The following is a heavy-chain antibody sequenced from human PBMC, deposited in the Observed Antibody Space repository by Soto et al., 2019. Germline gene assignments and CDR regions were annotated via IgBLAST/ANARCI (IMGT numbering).Heavy chain of an antibody. CDR1: GGSISTYY. CDR2: VYRSGST. Sequence: QVQLQESGPGLVKPSESLSLTCTVSGGSISTYYWSWLRQTPGKGLEWIGHVYRSGSTNYNPSLKGRLTISVDTSNNQFSLKLNSVTAQDAAVYYCARHRYRTQSNGVMTPFEAFDLWGRGTLVNVSS. J-gene: IGHJ3*01. D-gene: IGHD3-3*01. CDR3: ARHRYRTQSNGVMTPFEAFDL. V-gene: IGHV4-59*08.